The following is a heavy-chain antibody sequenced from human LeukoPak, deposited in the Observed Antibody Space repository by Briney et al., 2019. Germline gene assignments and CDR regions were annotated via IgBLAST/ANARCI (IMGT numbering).Heavy chain of an antibody. D-gene: IGHD3-16*02. CDR2: LSGSGGST. Sequence: PGGPLRLSCAASGFTFSSYAMSWVRQAPGKGLKWVAGLSGSGGSTYYADSVKGRFTISRDNSRNTLYLQMNSLRAEDTAVYYCAKALSSSFYYFDLGGRGTLVTVSS. CDR3: AKALSSSFYYFDL. J-gene: IGHJ2*01. V-gene: IGHV3-23*01. CDR1: GFTFSSYA.